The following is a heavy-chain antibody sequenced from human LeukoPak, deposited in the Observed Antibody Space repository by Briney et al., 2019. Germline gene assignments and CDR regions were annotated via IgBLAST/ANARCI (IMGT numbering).Heavy chain of an antibody. CDR3: ARGSWAPAMTTPPPDFDY. D-gene: IGHD1-14*01. J-gene: IGHJ4*02. Sequence: SGTLSLTCTVSGASMGSFFWTWIRPPPGKGLEWIGDIYYSRSTNYTPSLKSRVTMSIDTSKNQFSLKLTSVTAADTAVYYCARGSWAPAMTTPPPDFDYWGQGTLVTVSS. CDR1: GASMGSFF. V-gene: IGHV4-59*01. CDR2: IYYSRST.